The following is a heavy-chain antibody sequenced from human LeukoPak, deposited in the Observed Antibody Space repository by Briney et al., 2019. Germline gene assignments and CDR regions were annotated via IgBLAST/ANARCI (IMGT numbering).Heavy chain of an antibody. CDR3: ARDTAMVTYWFDP. Sequence: ASVKVSCKASGYTFTGYYMHWVRQAPGQGLEWMGWINPNSGGTNYAQKFQGRVTMTRDTFISTAYMELSRLRSDDTAVYYCARDTAMVTYWFDPWGQGTLVTVSS. D-gene: IGHD5-18*01. CDR1: GYTFTGYY. J-gene: IGHJ5*02. CDR2: INPNSGGT. V-gene: IGHV1-2*02.